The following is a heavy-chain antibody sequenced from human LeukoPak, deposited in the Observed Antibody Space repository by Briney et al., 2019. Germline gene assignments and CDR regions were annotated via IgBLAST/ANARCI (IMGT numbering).Heavy chain of an antibody. CDR2: IKQDGSEK. V-gene: IGHV3-7*01. Sequence: GGSLRLSCAASGFTFSSYWMSWVRQAPGKGLEWVANIKQDGSEKYYVDSVKGRFTISGDNAKNSLYLQMNSLRAEDTAVYYCARGNLRLPAAMLYWGQGTLVTVSS. D-gene: IGHD2-2*01. CDR3: ARGNLRLPAAMLY. J-gene: IGHJ4*02. CDR1: GFTFSSYW.